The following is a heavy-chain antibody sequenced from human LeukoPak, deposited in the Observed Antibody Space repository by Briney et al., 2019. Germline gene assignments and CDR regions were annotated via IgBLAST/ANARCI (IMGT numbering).Heavy chain of an antibody. CDR1: GGSISSYY. D-gene: IGHD3-10*01. J-gene: IGHJ4*02. CDR2: IYTSGST. CDR3: ARVGVSRYGSGSYWYYFDY. Sequence: KTSETLSLTCTVSGGSISSYYWSWIRQPAGKGLEWIGRIYTSGSTNYNPSLKSLVTMSVGTSKNQFSLKLSSVTAADTAVYYCARVGVSRYGSGSYWYYFDYWGQGTLVTVSS. V-gene: IGHV4-4*07.